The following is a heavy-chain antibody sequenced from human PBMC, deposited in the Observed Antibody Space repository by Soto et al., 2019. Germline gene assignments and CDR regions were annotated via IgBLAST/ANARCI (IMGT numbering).Heavy chain of an antibody. D-gene: IGHD4-4*01. CDR1: GFTFSSYG. CDR2: IWYDGSNK. CDR3: ARGRGISTVTLYYFDY. J-gene: IGHJ4*02. V-gene: IGHV3-33*01. Sequence: QVQLVESGGGVVQPGRSLRLSCAASGFTFSSYGMHWVRQAPGKGLEWVAVIWYDGSNKYYADSVKGRFTISRDNSKNTLYLQMNSLRAEDTAVYYWARGRGISTVTLYYFDYWGQGTLVTVSS.